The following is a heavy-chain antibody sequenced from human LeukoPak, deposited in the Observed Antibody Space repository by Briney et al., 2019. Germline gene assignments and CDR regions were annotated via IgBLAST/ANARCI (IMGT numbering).Heavy chain of an antibody. CDR1: GYTFTSYY. D-gene: IGHD3-16*02. J-gene: IGHJ4*02. CDR2: INPNSGGT. Sequence: ASVKVSCKASGYTFTSYYMHWVRQAPGQGLEWMGWINPNSGGTNYAQKFQGRVTMTRDTSISTAYMELSRLRSDDPAVYYCVRLGELSLAFDYWGQGTLVTVSS. CDR3: VRLGELSLAFDY. V-gene: IGHV1-2*02.